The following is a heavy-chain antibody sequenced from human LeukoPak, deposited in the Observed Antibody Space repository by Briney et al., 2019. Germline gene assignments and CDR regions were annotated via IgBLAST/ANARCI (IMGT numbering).Heavy chain of an antibody. J-gene: IGHJ5*02. CDR1: GGSFSGYY. CDR3: ASRLTHIAAAGTSWFDP. D-gene: IGHD6-13*01. Sequence: SETLSLTCAVYGGSFSGYYWSWIRQPPGKRLEWIGEINHSGSTNYNPSLTSRVTISVDTSKNQFSLKLSSVTAADTAVYYCASRLTHIAAAGTSWFDPWGQGTLVTVSS. CDR2: INHSGST. V-gene: IGHV4-34*01.